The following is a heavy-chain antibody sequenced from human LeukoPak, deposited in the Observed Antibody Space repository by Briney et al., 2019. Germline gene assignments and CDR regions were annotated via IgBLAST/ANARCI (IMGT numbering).Heavy chain of an antibody. D-gene: IGHD3-10*01. J-gene: IGHJ6*02. CDR2: ITWNSGRI. CDR3: AKDIEGAGTYYPRSGMDV. Sequence: GGSLRLSCAASGFTFDDYAMHWVRQAPGKGLEWVSGITWNSGRIGYADSVKGRFTISRDNAKNSLYLQMNSLRAEDTALYYCAKDIEGAGTYYPRSGMDVWGQGTTVTVSS. V-gene: IGHV3-9*01. CDR1: GFTFDDYA.